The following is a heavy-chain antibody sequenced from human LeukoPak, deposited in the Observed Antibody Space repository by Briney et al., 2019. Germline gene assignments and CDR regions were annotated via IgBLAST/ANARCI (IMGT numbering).Heavy chain of an antibody. J-gene: IGHJ3*02. CDR2: IYTSGSP. CDR3: ARDRYYDSSGYKDAFDI. D-gene: IGHD3-22*01. CDR1: SGSISSYD. Sequence: PSETLSLTCTVSSGSISSYDWSWIRQPAGKGLEWIGRIYTSGSPNYNPSLKSRVTMSVDTSKNQFSLKLSSVTAADTAVYYCARDRYYDSSGYKDAFDIWGQGTMVTVSS. V-gene: IGHV4-4*07.